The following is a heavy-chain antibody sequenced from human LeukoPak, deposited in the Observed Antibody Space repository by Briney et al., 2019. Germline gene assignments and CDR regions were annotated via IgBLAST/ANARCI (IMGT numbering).Heavy chain of an antibody. CDR1: GFSCRIYV. J-gene: IGHJ6*02. D-gene: IGHD1-26*01. V-gene: IGHV3-23*05. CDR3: ARRGAEQGNGLDV. Sequence: PGGSLRLSCVCSGFSCRIYVMTWVRQAPGKGLEWVSTINNGGSSTWYADSVKGRFTMSRDNSKTTVSLQMESMRAEDTAVYYCARRGAEQGNGLDVWGQGTTVAVSS. CDR2: INNGGSST.